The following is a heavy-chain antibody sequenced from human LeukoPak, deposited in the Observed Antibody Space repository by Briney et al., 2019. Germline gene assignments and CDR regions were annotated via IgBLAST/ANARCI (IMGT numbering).Heavy chain of an antibody. CDR2: IYYSGST. D-gene: IGHD6-19*01. V-gene: IGHV4-59*01. J-gene: IGHJ4*02. CDR3: AREASGWYYDY. Sequence: SETLSLTCTVSGGSISSYYWSWIRQPPGKGLEWIGYIYYSGSTNCNPSLKSRVTISVDTSKNQFSLKLSSVTAADTAVYYCAREASGWYYDYWGQGTLVTVSS. CDR1: GGSISSYY.